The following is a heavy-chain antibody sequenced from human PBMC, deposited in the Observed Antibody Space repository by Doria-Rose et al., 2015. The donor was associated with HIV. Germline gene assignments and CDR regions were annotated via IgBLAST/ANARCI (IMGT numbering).Heavy chain of an antibody. CDR3: ARDGGGNWGFAY. D-gene: IGHD7-27*01. J-gene: IGHJ4*03. Sequence: NKAHGYPTEYSASVKFRFTLSRDNSQSILYLQMNTLRADDSATYYCARDGGGNWGFAYWCQGTLVTV. CDR2: NKAHGYPT. V-gene: IGHV3-49*01.